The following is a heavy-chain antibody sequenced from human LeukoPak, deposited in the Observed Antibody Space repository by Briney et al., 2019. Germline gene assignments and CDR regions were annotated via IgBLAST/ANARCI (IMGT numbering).Heavy chain of an antibody. CDR2: IGISSGNT. CDR1: GFNFVDYS. Sequence: GGSLRLSCAASGFNFVDYSMNWVRQAPGKGLEWTSYIGISSGNTKYADSVKGRFTISRDKARNSLYLQMNSLRVEDTAMYYCARDHRYAFDNWGHGTLVTVSS. D-gene: IGHD5-12*01. V-gene: IGHV3-48*01. J-gene: IGHJ4*01. CDR3: ARDHRYAFDN.